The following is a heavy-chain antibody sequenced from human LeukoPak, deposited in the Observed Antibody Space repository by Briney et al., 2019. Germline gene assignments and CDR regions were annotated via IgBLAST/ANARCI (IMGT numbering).Heavy chain of an antibody. D-gene: IGHD5-18*01. CDR2: IYYSGST. CDR3: ARVSTPHAAMVYP. V-gene: IGHV4-39*01. Sequence: ASETLSLTCTGSGGSISSRSYYWGWIRQPPGKGLEWIGSIYYSGSTYYNPSLRSRVTISVDTSKNEFSLKLSSVTAADTAVYYCARVSTPHAAMVYPWGQGTLVTVSS. J-gene: IGHJ5*02. CDR1: GGSISSRSYY.